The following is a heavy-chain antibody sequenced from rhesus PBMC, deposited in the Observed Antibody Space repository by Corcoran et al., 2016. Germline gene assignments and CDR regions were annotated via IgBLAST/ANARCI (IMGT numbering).Heavy chain of an antibody. V-gene: IGHV4-93*01. CDR1: GGSISSSNW. CDR2: IYGGSGST. J-gene: IGHJ4*01. Sequence: QVQLQESGPGVVKPSETLSLTCAVSGGSISSSNWWSWIRQSPGKGLELIGYIYGGSGSTRSHPSLRSRVTISTDTSTNQFSLKLSSVTAADTAVYYCARGRYYSGSYYPFDYWGQGVLVTVSS. D-gene: IGHD3-16*01. CDR3: ARGRYYSGSYYPFDY.